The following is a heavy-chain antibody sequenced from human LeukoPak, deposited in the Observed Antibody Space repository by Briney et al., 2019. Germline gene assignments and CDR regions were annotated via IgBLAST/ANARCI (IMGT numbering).Heavy chain of an antibody. J-gene: IGHJ4*02. Sequence: GGSLRLSCAASGFTVSSNYTTWVRQAPGKGLEWVSFIDSGDITYYADSVKGRFIVSKDNFENTLYLQMNGLRAEDTAVYYCARDLGSYDYWGQGTLVTVSS. CDR2: IDSGDIT. CDR3: ARDLGSYDY. CDR1: GFTVSSNY. D-gene: IGHD3-16*01. V-gene: IGHV3-66*01.